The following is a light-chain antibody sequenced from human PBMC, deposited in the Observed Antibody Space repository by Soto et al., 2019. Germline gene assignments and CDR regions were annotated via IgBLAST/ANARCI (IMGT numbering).Light chain of an antibody. CDR1: QSVSSNY. CDR3: QQYGSSPNT. Sequence: EIVLTQSSGTLSLSPGERATLSCRASQSVSSNYLAWYQQKPGQAPRLLIYGASSRATGIPVRFSGSGSGTDFTLTISRLEPEDFAVYYFQQYGSSPNTFGQGTKLEI. CDR2: GAS. V-gene: IGKV3-20*01. J-gene: IGKJ2*01.